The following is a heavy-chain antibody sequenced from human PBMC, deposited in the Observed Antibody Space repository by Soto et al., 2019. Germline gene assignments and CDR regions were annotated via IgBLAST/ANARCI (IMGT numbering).Heavy chain of an antibody. CDR3: AKVHHRPVTTPHDFDY. CDR1: GFTFSSYA. J-gene: IGHJ4*02. CDR2: ISGSGGST. Sequence: GGSLRLSXAASGFTFSSYAMSWVRQAPGKGLEWVSAISGSGGSTYYADSVKGRFTISRDNSKNTLYLQMNSLRAEDTAVYYCAKVHHRPVTTPHDFDYWGQGTLVTVSS. V-gene: IGHV3-23*01. D-gene: IGHD4-17*01.